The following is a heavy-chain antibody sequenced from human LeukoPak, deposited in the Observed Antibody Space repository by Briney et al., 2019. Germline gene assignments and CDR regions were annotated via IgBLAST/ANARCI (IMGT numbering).Heavy chain of an antibody. Sequence: GGSLRLSCAASGFTFSSYSMNWVRQAPGKGLEWVSSVSSRSNYIYYADSLKGRFTISRDNAKNSLFLQMNSLRAEDTAVYYCAVLAAAGDYWGQGTLVTVSS. J-gene: IGHJ4*02. CDR1: GFTFSSYS. D-gene: IGHD6-13*01. CDR3: AVLAAAGDY. CDR2: VSSRSNYI. V-gene: IGHV3-21*01.